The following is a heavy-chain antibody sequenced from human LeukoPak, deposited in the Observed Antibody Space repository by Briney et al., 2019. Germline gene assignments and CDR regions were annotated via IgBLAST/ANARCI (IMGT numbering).Heavy chain of an antibody. CDR3: AELGITMIGGV. CDR1: GFTFSRYS. CDR2: ISSSSSYI. D-gene: IGHD3-10*02. Sequence: PGGSLRLSCAASGFTFSRYSMNWVRQAPGRGLEWVSSISSSSSYIHYADSVRGRFTISRDNAKNSLYLQMNSLRAEDTAVYYCAELGITMIGGVWGKGTTVTISS. V-gene: IGHV3-21*01. J-gene: IGHJ6*04.